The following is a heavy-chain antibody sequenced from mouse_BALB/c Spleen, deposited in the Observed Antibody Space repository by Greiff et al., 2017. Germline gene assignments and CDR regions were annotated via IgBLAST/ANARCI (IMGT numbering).Heavy chain of an antibody. CDR3: ARWRYGNYYAMDY. CDR1: GYTFTSNW. Sequence: QVQLQQSGAELVKPGASVKLSCKASGYTFTSNWMHWVKQRPGQGLEWIGEINPSNGRTNYNEKFKSKATLTVDKSSSTAYMQLSSLTSEDSAVYYCARWRYGNYYAMDYWGQGTSVTVSS. CDR2: INPSNGRT. V-gene: IGHV1S81*02. J-gene: IGHJ4*01. D-gene: IGHD2-10*02.